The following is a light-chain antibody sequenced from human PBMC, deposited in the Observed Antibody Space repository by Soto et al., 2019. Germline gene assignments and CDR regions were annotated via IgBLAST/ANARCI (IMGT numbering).Light chain of an antibody. Sequence: EIVMAQSPATLSVSPGERATLSCRASQCVSSYLARYQPKRGQAPRLLIYGASSRATGIPARFSGSVSETEFTLTIGSLQSVDVAGYYCQQYKNWPRPFGQGTKLDIK. CDR2: GAS. CDR3: QQYKNWPRP. CDR1: QCVSSY. J-gene: IGKJ2*01. V-gene: IGKV3-15*01.